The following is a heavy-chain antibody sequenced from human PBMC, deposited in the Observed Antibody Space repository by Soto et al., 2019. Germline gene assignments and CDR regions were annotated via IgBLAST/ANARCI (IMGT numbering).Heavy chain of an antibody. CDR3: AREMGTWLLNAVLDP. Sequence: QVQLQESGPGLVKPSETLSLTCTVSGYPITSHCWSWIRQPPGRGLQWVGHLCYSGNTNYNPSLKSRVTISGDTSKNQFSLNLSSVTAADTAVYYCAREMGTWLLNAVLDPWGLGTLVTVSS. CDR1: GYPITSHC. V-gene: IGHV4-59*11. CDR2: LCYSGNT. J-gene: IGHJ5*02. D-gene: IGHD3-9*01.